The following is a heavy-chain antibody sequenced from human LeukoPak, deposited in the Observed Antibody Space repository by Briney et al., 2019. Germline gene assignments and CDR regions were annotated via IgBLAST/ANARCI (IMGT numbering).Heavy chain of an antibody. D-gene: IGHD6-6*01. V-gene: IGHV3-23*01. CDR1: GFTFSSYA. J-gene: IGHJ4*02. CDR3: ARGGAARPDY. Sequence: GGSLRLSCAASGFTFSSYAMSWVRQAPGKGLEWVSGISSSGGSTVYADSVKGRFTISRDNAKNSLYLQMNSLRADDTAMYYCARGGAARPDYWGQGALVTVSS. CDR2: ISSSGGST.